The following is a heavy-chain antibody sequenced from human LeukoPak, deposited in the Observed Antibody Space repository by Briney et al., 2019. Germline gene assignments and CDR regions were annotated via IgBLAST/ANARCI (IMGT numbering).Heavy chain of an antibody. Sequence: GGSLRLSCAASGFTFSSYGMHWVRQAAGKGLEWVAVIWFDGSNKYYADSVKGRFTISRDNSKDTLYLQMSSLRAEDTAVYYCARSSSLPQDFDCWGQGTLVTVSS. CDR1: GFTFSSYG. CDR2: IWFDGSNK. V-gene: IGHV3-33*01. J-gene: IGHJ4*02. D-gene: IGHD6-13*01. CDR3: ARSSSLPQDFDC.